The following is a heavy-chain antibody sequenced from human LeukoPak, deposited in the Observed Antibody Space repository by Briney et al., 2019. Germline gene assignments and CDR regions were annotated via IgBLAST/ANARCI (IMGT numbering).Heavy chain of an antibody. CDR3: ARARDTAMVTSYYFDY. CDR2: ISYDGSNK. D-gene: IGHD5-18*01. CDR1: GFTFSSYA. J-gene: IGHJ4*02. Sequence: GGSLRLSCAASGFTFSSYAMHWVRQAPGKGLEWVAVISYDGSNKYYADSVKGRFTISRDNSKNTLYLQMNSLRAEDTAVYYCARARDTAMVTSYYFDYWGQGTLVTVSS. V-gene: IGHV3-30-3*01.